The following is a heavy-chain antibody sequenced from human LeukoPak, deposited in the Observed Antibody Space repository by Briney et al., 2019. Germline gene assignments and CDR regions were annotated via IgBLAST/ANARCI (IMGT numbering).Heavy chain of an antibody. CDR1: GGSFSGYY. CDR2: INHSGSS. V-gene: IGHV4-34*01. D-gene: IGHD6-13*01. CDR3: ARGRGYSSLDL. Sequence: PSETLSLTCAVYGGSFSGYYWGWIRQPPGKGLEWIGEINHSGSSNYNPSLKSRVTISVDTSKNQFSLKLSSVTAADTAVYYCARGRGYSSLDLWGQGTMVTVSS. J-gene: IGHJ3*01.